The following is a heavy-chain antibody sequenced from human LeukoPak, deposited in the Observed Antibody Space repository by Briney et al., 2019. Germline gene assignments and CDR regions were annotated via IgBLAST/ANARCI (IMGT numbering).Heavy chain of an antibody. D-gene: IGHD5-18*01. V-gene: IGHV4-38-2*02. Sequence: SETLSLTCTVSGYSISSGYYWGWIRQPPGKGLEWIGTIYHSGSTYYNPSLKSRVTISVDTSKNQFSLKLSSVTAADTALYYCARDRGKQLWSPYYFDYWGQGTLVTVSS. CDR3: ARDRGKQLWSPYYFDY. J-gene: IGHJ4*02. CDR1: GYSISSGYY. CDR2: IYHSGST.